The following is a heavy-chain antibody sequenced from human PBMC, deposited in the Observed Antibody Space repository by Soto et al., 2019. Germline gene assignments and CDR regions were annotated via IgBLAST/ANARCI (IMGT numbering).Heavy chain of an antibody. CDR2: ISGSGGST. Sequence: EVQLLESGGGLVQPGGSLRLSCAASGFTFSSYVMSWVRQAPGKGLEWVSAISGSGGSTYYADSVKGRFTISRDNSKNTLYLQMNSLRAEDTAVYYCAKDPGSGSLGLGYWGQGTLVTVSS. J-gene: IGHJ4*02. CDR1: GFTFSSYV. V-gene: IGHV3-23*01. CDR3: AKDPGSGSLGLGY. D-gene: IGHD6-19*01.